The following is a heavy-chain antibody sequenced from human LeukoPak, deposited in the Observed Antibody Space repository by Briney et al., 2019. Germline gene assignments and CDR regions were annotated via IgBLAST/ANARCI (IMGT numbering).Heavy chain of an antibody. D-gene: IGHD3-10*01. CDR3: ARGHYASGSYYGWFDP. CDR1: EFIFSAYW. CDR2: IKQDGSEK. J-gene: IGHJ5*02. V-gene: IGHV3-7*01. Sequence: GGSLRLSCAASEFIFSAYWMSWVRQAPGKGLEWVANIKQDGSEKYYVDSVKGRFTISRDNAKNSLYLQMNSLRVEDTALYYCARGHYASGSYYGWFDPWGQGTLVTVSS.